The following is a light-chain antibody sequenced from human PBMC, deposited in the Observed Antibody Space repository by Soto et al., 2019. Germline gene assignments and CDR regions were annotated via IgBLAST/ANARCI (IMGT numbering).Light chain of an antibody. J-gene: IGKJ2*01. Sequence: EIVLTQSPATLSLSPGERATLSCRASQSVSSYLAWYQQKPGQAPRLLIYDASNRATGIPARFSGSGSGTDFTLTISRLEPEDFAVYYCQQYVSSSYTFGQGTKLEIK. CDR1: QSVSSY. CDR3: QQYVSSSYT. CDR2: DAS. V-gene: IGKV3-11*01.